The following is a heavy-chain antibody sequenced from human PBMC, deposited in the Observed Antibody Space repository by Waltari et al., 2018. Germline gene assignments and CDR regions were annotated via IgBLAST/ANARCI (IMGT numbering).Heavy chain of an antibody. CDR1: GGSFSNYY. V-gene: IGHV4-59*01. D-gene: IGHD7-27*01. Sequence: QVQLQESGPGLVEPSETLSLTCNASGGSFSNYYWSWIRQPPGKGLEWIGYVSYIGSTTYNPSLQSRVTISIDTSEQQFSLKLTSVTPADTAVYYCARTMSTWGYGDYYFDYWGQGTLVTVSS. J-gene: IGHJ4*02. CDR3: ARTMSTWGYGDYYFDY. CDR2: VSYIGST.